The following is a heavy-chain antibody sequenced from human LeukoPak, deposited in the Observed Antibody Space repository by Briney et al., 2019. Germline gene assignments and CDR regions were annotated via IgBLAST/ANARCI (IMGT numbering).Heavy chain of an antibody. CDR1: GGSISSYY. D-gene: IGHD2-15*01. CDR3: ARMVVAATQRYFQH. Sequence: SETLSLTCTVSGGSISSYYWSWIRQPPGKGLEWIGYIYYSGSTNYNPSFKGRVTISVDTSKNQFSLNLSSVTAADTAVYYCARMVVAATQRYFQHWGQGTLVTVSS. CDR2: IYYSGST. J-gene: IGHJ1*01. V-gene: IGHV4-59*01.